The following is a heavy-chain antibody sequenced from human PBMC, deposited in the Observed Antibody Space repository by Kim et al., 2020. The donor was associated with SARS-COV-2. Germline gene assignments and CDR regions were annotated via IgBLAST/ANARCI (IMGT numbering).Heavy chain of an antibody. J-gene: IGHJ4*02. D-gene: IGHD4-17*01. V-gene: IGHV3-33*01. CDR3: ARPPYGARYYFDY. Sequence: YADSVKGRFTISRDNSKNTLYLQMNSLSAEDTAVYYCARPPYGARYYFDYWGQGTLVTVSS.